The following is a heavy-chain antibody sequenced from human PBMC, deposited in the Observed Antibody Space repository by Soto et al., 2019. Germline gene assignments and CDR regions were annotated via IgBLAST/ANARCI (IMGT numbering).Heavy chain of an antibody. J-gene: IGHJ4*02. D-gene: IGHD3-22*01. CDR2: ISAYNGNR. CDR3: ARDRLRGYDSSGFYS. V-gene: IGHV1-18*01. Sequence: ASVKVSCKASGYTFTSYGISWVRQAPGQGLEWMGWISAYNGNRNFAQKFEDRVTMTTATSTITVFLELRSLKSDDTAIYYCARDRLRGYDSSGFYSWGQGTMVTVSS. CDR1: GYTFTSYG.